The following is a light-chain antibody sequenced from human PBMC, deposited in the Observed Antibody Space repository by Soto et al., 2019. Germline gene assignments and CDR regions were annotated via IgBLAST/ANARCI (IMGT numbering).Light chain of an antibody. Sequence: IVLTQSPATLSLSPGERATLSCRASQSVSSYLAWYQQKPGQAPRLLIYDASNRATGTPARFSGSGSGTEFTLTISSLQSEDFAVYYCQQYIRWPLTFGGGTKVDIK. V-gene: IGKV3-11*01. CDR1: QSVSSY. J-gene: IGKJ4*01. CDR3: QQYIRWPLT. CDR2: DAS.